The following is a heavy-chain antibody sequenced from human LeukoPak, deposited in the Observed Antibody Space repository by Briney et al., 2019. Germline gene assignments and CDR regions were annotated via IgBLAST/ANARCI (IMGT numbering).Heavy chain of an antibody. J-gene: IGHJ4*02. D-gene: IGHD1-1*01. Sequence: GGSLRLSCAASGFTLSDYWMNWVRQAPGKGLEWVANINLHGSVKLHVDSVEGRFTISRDNAKNSLFLQMTSLKVEDTAVYYCAAWVLYNYWGQGTLVTVSS. CDR2: INLHGSVK. V-gene: IGHV3-7*01. CDR3: AAWVLYNY. CDR1: GFTLSDYW.